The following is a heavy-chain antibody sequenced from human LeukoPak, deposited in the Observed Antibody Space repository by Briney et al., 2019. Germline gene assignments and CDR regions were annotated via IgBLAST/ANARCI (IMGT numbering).Heavy chain of an antibody. CDR1: GYTLTDYY. D-gene: IGHD2-15*01. V-gene: IGHV1-2*02. J-gene: IGHJ4*02. CDR2: ISPNSGGT. CDR3: EVVVVAATPGLYYFDY. Sequence: ASVKVSCKASGYTLTDYYMHWVRQAPGQGLEWMGWISPNSGGTNYAQNFQGRVTMTRDTSVSTAYMELSSLRSDDTAVYYCEVVVVAATPGLYYFDYWGQGTLVTVSS.